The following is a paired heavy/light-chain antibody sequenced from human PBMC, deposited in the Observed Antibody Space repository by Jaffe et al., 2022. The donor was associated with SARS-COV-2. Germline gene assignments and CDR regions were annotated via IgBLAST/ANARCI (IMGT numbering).Heavy chain of an antibody. V-gene: IGHV4-30-2*01. D-gene: IGHD2-21*02. J-gene: IGHJ3*02. CDR1: GGSISSGGYS. CDR2: IYHSGST. Sequence: QLQLQESGSGLVKPSQTLSLTCAVSGGSISSGGYSWSWIRQPPGKGLEWIGYIYHSGSTYYNPSLKSRVTISVDRSKNQFSLKLSSVTAADTAVYYCAREGGGAYCGGDCYNDAFDIWGQGTMVTVSS. CDR3: AREGGGAYCGGDCYNDAFDI.
Light chain of an antibody. CDR2: GAS. Sequence: EIVLTQSPGTLSLSPGERATLSCRASQSVSSSYLAWYQQKPGQAPRLLIYGASSRATGIPDRFSGSGSGTDFTLTISRLEPEDFAVYYCQQYGSSPATFGPGTKVDIK. V-gene: IGKV3-20*01. CDR3: QQYGSSPAT. CDR1: QSVSSSY. J-gene: IGKJ3*01.